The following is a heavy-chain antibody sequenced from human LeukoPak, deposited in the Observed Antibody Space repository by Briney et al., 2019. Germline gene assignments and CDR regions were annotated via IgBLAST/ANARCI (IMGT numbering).Heavy chain of an antibody. D-gene: IGHD3-3*01. CDR1: GYVFRDHY. V-gene: IGHV1-2*02. CDR2: VNPQTGNT. J-gene: IGHJ6*02. CDR3: ARDLADNFYVMDV. Sequence: GASVKVSCKASGYVFRDHYLHWVRQAPGQGLEWMGWVNPQTGNTLYAQKFDGRVTMTSDTSISTAYMELRGLTSDDTAIFYCARDLADNFYVMDVWGQGTTVTVSS.